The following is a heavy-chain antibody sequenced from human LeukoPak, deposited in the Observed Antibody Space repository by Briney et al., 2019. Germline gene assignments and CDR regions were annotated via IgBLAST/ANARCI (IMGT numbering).Heavy chain of an antibody. CDR2: ISSFSGTI. Sequence: GGSLRLSWVASGITFSSYSMNWVRQAPGKGLEWVSYISSFSGTINYADSVKGRFTISRDNAKNSLYLQMNSLRAEDTAVYYCARDQGGVGYWGQGTLVTVSS. CDR1: GITFSSYS. V-gene: IGHV3-48*01. J-gene: IGHJ4*02. CDR3: ARDQGGVGY. D-gene: IGHD3-16*01.